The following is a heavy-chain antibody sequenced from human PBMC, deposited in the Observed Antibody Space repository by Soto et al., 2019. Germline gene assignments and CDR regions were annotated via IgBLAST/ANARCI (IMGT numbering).Heavy chain of an antibody. V-gene: IGHV3-15*01. J-gene: IGHJ4*02. CDR3: TTDDPINKN. CDR2: IKSRADGVTK. Sequence: GGSLRLSCAASGFTFSHAWMSRVRQAPGKGLEWVGRIKSRADGVTKDYGAPVRGRFTISRDDSKNTLFLQMNSLKTEDTDVYYCTTDDPINKNWGQGTLVTVSS. CDR1: GFTFSHAW.